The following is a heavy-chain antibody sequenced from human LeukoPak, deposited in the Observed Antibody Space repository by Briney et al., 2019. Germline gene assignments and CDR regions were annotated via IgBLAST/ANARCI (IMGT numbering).Heavy chain of an antibody. J-gene: IGHJ4*02. CDR1: GFTVGSNY. Sequence: GGSLRLSCAASGFTVGSNYMSWVRQAPGKGLEWVSVIYSGGSTYYADSVKGRFTISRDNSKNTLYLQMNSLGAEDTAVYYCARDLLAAAVDYWGQGTLVTVSS. V-gene: IGHV3-66*02. CDR3: ARDLLAAAVDY. D-gene: IGHD6-13*01. CDR2: IYSGGST.